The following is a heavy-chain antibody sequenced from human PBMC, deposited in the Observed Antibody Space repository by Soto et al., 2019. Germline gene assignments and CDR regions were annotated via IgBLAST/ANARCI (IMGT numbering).Heavy chain of an antibody. J-gene: IGHJ4*02. Sequence: QVQVVESGGGVVQPGRSLRLSCAASGFTLSSCGMHWVRQAPGKGLEWVGVITYDGGSEHYADFVKGRFTIYRDSSENTVYLQMNSLRVEDSAVYYCAKEQSSGYYRVVDYWGQGTLVTVSS. CDR3: AKEQSSGYYRVVDY. V-gene: IGHV3-30*18. D-gene: IGHD6-19*01. CDR2: ITYDGGSE. CDR1: GFTLSSCG.